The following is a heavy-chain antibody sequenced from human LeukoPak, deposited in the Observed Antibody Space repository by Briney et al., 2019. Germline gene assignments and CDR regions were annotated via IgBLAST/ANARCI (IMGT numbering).Heavy chain of an antibody. Sequence: ASVKVSCKASGYTFTGYYMHWVRQAPGQGLEWMAWINPNSGGTYYAQNFHDRITMTRDMSISTAYTELSRLRSDDTAIYYCARANALYCSSTSCLFDYWGQGTLVTVSS. J-gene: IGHJ4*02. CDR2: INPNSGGT. D-gene: IGHD2-2*01. CDR1: GYTFTGYY. V-gene: IGHV1-2*02. CDR3: ARANALYCSSTSCLFDY.